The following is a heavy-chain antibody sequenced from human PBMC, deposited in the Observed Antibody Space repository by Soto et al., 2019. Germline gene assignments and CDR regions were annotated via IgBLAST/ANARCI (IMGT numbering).Heavy chain of an antibody. CDR2: IYYSGST. Sequence: PSETLSPTCTVSGGSISSGGYYWSWIRQHPGKGLEWIGYIYYSGSTYYNPSLKSRVTISVDTSKNQFSLKLSSVTAADTAVYYCARTYYYDSSGYYYKYNWFDPWGQGTLVTVSS. J-gene: IGHJ5*02. V-gene: IGHV4-31*03. CDR3: ARTYYYDSSGYYYKYNWFDP. D-gene: IGHD3-22*01. CDR1: GGSISSGGYY.